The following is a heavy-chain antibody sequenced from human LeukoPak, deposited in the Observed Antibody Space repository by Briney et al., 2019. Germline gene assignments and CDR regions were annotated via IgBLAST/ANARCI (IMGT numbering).Heavy chain of an antibody. CDR2: IWYDGSNK. Sequence: GSLRLSCAVSGFTFISYGMHWVRQAPGKGLEWVAVIWYDGSNKYYADSVKGRFTISRDNSKNTLYLQMNSLRAEDTAVYYCARRVVVPAAPYYFDYWGQGTLVTVSS. D-gene: IGHD2-2*01. CDR1: GFTFISYG. V-gene: IGHV3-33*01. CDR3: ARRVVVPAAPYYFDY. J-gene: IGHJ4*02.